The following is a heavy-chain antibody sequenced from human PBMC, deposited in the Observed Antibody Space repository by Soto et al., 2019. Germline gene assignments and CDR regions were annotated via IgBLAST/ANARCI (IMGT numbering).Heavy chain of an antibody. CDR1: GFTFSSYA. CDR3: AKRDSHYDSSGYYHYFDY. CDR2: ISGSGGST. J-gene: IGHJ4*02. V-gene: IGHV3-23*01. Sequence: GGSLRLSCAASGFTFSSYAMSWVRQAPGKGLEWVSTISGSGGSTYYADSVKGRFTISRDNSKNTLYLQMNSLRAEDTAVYYCAKRDSHYDSSGYYHYFDYWGQGTLVTVSS. D-gene: IGHD3-22*01.